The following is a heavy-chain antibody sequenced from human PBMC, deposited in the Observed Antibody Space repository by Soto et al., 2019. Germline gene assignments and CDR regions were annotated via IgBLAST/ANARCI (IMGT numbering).Heavy chain of an antibody. V-gene: IGHV3-30*18. D-gene: IGHD6-13*01. J-gene: IGHJ6*02. Sequence: GGSLRLSCAASGFTFSSYGMHWVRQAPGKGLEWVAVISYDGSNKYYADSVKGRFTISRDNSKNTLYLHMNSLRAEDTAVYYCAKSGSSWSQTYYYYGMDVWGQGTTVTVSS. CDR2: ISYDGSNK. CDR1: GFTFSSYG. CDR3: AKSGSSWSQTYYYYGMDV.